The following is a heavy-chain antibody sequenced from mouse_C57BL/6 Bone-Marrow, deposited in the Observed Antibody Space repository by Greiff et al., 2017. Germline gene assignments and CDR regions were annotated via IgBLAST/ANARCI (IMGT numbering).Heavy chain of an antibody. J-gene: IGHJ1*03. Sequence: EVQLQESGPGLVKPSPSLSLTCSVTGYSITSGYYWNWIRQFPGNKLEWMGYISYDGSNNYNPSLKNRISITRDTSKNQFFLKLNSVTTEDTATYCCARRFDVWGTGTTVTVSS. CDR3: ARRFDV. CDR2: ISYDGSN. V-gene: IGHV3-6*01. CDR1: GYSITSGYY.